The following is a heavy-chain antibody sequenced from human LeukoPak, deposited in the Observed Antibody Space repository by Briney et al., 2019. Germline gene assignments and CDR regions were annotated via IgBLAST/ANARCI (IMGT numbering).Heavy chain of an antibody. CDR3: ARDQGAWGYGYNFDY. CDR1: GFAFSSYN. V-gene: IGHV3-33*01. J-gene: IGHJ4*02. CDR2: IWFDGTNK. Sequence: GGSLRLSCAASGFAFSSYNMHWVRQAPGKGLEGVAVIWFDGTNKYYADSVKGRFTISRDNSKNTLYLQMNSLRAEDTAVYYCARDQGAWGYGYNFDYWGQGTLVTVSS. D-gene: IGHD3-16*01.